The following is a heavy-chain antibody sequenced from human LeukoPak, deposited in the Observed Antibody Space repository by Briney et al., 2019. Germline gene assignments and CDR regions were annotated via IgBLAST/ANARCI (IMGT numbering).Heavy chain of an antibody. CDR1: GFTVSTNY. D-gene: IGHD2-8*01. V-gene: IGHV3-53*01. J-gene: IGHJ3*02. CDR2: IYSGGST. CDR3: AKRSNGAFDI. Sequence: GGSLRLSCAASGFTVSTNYMSWVRQAPGKGLEWVSVIYSGGSTYYADSVKGRFTISRDTPKNTLYLQMNSLRAEDTAVYYCAKRSNGAFDIWGQGTMVTVSS.